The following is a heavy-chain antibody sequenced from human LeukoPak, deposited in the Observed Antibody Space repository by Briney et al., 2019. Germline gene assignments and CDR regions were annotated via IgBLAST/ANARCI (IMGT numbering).Heavy chain of an antibody. CDR3: ARDKRALGAFDI. J-gene: IGHJ3*02. CDR1: GFTFRSYN. D-gene: IGHD3-16*01. Sequence: GGSLRLSCAASGFTFRSYNMNWLRQAPGKGLEWVSYISSSTNTVYYADSVKGRFIIHRDNAKNSVNLQMNSLRVEDTAVYYCARDKRALGAFDIWGHGTMVTVSS. CDR2: ISSSTNTV. V-gene: IGHV3-48*01.